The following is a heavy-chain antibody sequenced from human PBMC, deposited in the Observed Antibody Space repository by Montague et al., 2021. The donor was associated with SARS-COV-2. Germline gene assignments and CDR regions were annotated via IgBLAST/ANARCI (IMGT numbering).Heavy chain of an antibody. CDR1: GGSISSGSYY. J-gene: IGHJ6*02. V-gene: IGHV4-61*02. CDR3: ARETFSGYSYGRGSYYYYYGMDV. Sequence: TLSLTCTVSGGSISSGSYYWSWIRQPAGKGLEWIGRIYTSGSTNYNPSLKSRVTISVDTSKNQFSLKLSSVIAADTAVYYCARETFSGYSYGRGSYYYYYGMDVWGQGTTVTVSS. CDR2: IYTSGST. D-gene: IGHD5-18*01.